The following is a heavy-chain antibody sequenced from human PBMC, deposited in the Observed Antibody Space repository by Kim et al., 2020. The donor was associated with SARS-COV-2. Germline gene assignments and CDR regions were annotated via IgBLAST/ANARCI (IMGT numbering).Heavy chain of an antibody. J-gene: IGHJ3*02. CDR3: ARGRLDYDILTGYFDI. D-gene: IGHD3-9*01. V-gene: IGHV4-59*13. CDR1: GGSITIYY. CDR2: IYYSGST. Sequence: SETLSLTCSVSGGSITIYYWSWIWQPPGKGLEWIGYIYYSGSTNYNPSLKSRATMSADTSKNQFSLKLSTVTAADTAVYYCARGRLDYDILTGYFDIWGQGTMVTFSS.